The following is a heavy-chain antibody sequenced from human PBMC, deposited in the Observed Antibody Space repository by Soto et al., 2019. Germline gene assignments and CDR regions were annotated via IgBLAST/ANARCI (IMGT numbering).Heavy chain of an antibody. CDR3: VKDMGQAAVGIRYPYGLDV. J-gene: IGHJ6*02. D-gene: IGHD6-13*01. V-gene: IGHV3-64D*06. Sequence: GGSLRLSCSGSGFTVSSFGMHWVRQAPGKGLEHVSTLSSNGIGTYYADSVKGRFTFSRDTSKNTLYLQMSSLRTEDTAVYYCVKDMGQAAVGIRYPYGLDVWGLGTTVTVSS. CDR1: GFTVSSFG. CDR2: LSSNGIGT.